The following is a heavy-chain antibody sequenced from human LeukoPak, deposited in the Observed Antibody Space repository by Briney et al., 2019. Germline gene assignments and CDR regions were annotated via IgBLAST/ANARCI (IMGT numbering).Heavy chain of an antibody. V-gene: IGHV3-74*01. CDR3: ARPYNYGDSRIDY. CDR2: INTDGSST. D-gene: IGHD4-17*01. J-gene: IGHJ4*02. CDR1: GFTFSSFW. Sequence: GGSLRFSCSASGFTFSSFWMHWVRQAPGKGLVWVSHINTDGSSTNYADSVKGRFTISRDNAKNTLYLQMNSLRAEDTAVYYCARPYNYGDSRIDYWGRGTLVTVSS.